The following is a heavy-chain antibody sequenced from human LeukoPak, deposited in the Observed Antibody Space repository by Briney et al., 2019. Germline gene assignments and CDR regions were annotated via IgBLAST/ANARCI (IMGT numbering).Heavy chain of an antibody. Sequence: KTSETLSLTCTVSGGSISSYYWSWIRQPPGKGLEWIGYIYYSGSTNYNPSLKSRVTISVDTFKNQFSLKLSSVTAADTAVYYCARHKIDYDSSGYYPGWFDPWGQGTLVTVSS. D-gene: IGHD3-22*01. V-gene: IGHV4-59*08. CDR2: IYYSGST. CDR1: GGSISSYY. J-gene: IGHJ5*02. CDR3: ARHKIDYDSSGYYPGWFDP.